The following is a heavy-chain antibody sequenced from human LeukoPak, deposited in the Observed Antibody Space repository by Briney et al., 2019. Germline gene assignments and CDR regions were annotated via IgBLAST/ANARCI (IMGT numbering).Heavy chain of an antibody. J-gene: IGHJ4*02. V-gene: IGHV3-30*04. CDR1: GFTFTTYT. Sequence: GGSLRLSCAASGFTFTTYTMHWVRQAPGKGLEWVAHISYDETKEHYADSVRGRFTVSRDNSKSTLYLQMNSPRVEDTAVYYCARDGNVAATGGYYFDYWGPGILVNVSS. CDR3: ARDGNVAATGGYYFDY. D-gene: IGHD6-13*01. CDR2: ISYDETKE.